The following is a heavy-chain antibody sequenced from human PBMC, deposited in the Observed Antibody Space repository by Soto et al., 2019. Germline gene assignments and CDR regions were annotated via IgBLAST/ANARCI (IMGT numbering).Heavy chain of an antibody. CDR3: ARAPVVLVPAITSFDY. J-gene: IGHJ4*02. D-gene: IGHD2-15*01. Sequence: SETLSLTCTVSGGSISSGDYYWSWIRQPPGKGLEWIGYIYYSGSTYYNPSLKSRVTISVDTSKNQFSLKLSSVTAADTAVYYCARAPVVLVPAITSFDYWDPGTLLTVST. CDR1: GGSISSGDYY. CDR2: IYYSGST. V-gene: IGHV4-30-4*01.